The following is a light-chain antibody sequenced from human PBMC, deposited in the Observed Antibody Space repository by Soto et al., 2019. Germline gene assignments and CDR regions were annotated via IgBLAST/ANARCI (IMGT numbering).Light chain of an antibody. CDR1: QSISPW. J-gene: IGKJ4*01. Sequence: DIQMTQSPSTLSASVGDSVTITCRASQSISPWLAWYQQKPGKAPTLLLYKASSLEGGVPSRFSGSGSGTDFNITISSLQPDEFATYDCQQYNTYPLTFGGGITVESK. CDR2: KAS. V-gene: IGKV1-5*03. CDR3: QQYNTYPLT.